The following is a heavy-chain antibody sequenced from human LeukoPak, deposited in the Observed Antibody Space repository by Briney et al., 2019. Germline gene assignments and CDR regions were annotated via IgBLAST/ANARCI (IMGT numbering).Heavy chain of an antibody. CDR3: ARGPWTTGTTETEYYYYYYMDV. V-gene: IGHV3-74*01. CDR2: INSDGSST. CDR1: GFTFSSYW. D-gene: IGHD1-1*01. J-gene: IGHJ6*03. Sequence: GGSLRLSCAASGFTFSSYWMHWVRQAPGKGLVWVSRINSDGSSTSYADSVKGRFTISRDNAKNSLYLQMNSLRAEDTAVYYCARGPWTTGTTETEYYYYYYMDVWGKGTTVTISS.